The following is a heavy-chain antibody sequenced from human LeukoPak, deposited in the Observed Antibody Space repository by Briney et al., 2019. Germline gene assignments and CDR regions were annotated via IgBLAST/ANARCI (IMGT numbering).Heavy chain of an antibody. D-gene: IGHD2-2*02. CDR2: ISSSNTYI. J-gene: IGHJ4*02. CDR1: GFNFIDNS. CDR3: ARGYCSGTSCYMLAS. Sequence: GGSLRLSCAGSGFNFIDNSMHWVRQAPGKGLEWVSSISSSNTYIYYRDSVKGRFTISRDNAKNSLFLQMNSLRAEDTAVYYCARGYCSGTSCYMLASWGQGTRVIVSS. V-gene: IGHV3-21*01.